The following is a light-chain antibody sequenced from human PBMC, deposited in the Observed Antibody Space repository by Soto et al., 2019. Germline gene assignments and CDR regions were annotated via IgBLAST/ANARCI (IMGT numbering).Light chain of an antibody. CDR2: EAS. CDR3: QHYDRAPMWT. Sequence: EIVLTQSPGTLSLSPGERATLSCRASQSVSSSSLAWYQQNPGQAPRLLIYEASSRATGIPDRFSGSGSGTDFTLTISRLDPEDFAVYYCQHYDRAPMWTFGQGTKVDIK. V-gene: IGKV3-20*01. J-gene: IGKJ1*01. CDR1: QSVSSSS.